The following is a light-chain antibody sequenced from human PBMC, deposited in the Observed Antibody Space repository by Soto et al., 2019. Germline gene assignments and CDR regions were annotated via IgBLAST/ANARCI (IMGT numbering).Light chain of an antibody. CDR2: AAS. CDR3: QQLNSYPT. Sequence: QLTQSPSSLSASVGDRVTITRRASQGISSYLAWYQQKPGKAPKLLIYAASTLQSGVPSRFSGSGSGTDFTLTISSLQPEDFATYYCQQLNSYPTFGQGTRLEIK. CDR1: QGISSY. V-gene: IGKV1-9*01. J-gene: IGKJ5*01.